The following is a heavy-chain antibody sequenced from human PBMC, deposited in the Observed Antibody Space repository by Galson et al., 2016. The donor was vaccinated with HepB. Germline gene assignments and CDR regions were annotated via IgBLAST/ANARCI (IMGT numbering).Heavy chain of an antibody. V-gene: IGHV3-11*06. D-gene: IGHD5-12*01. CDR2: LSPSTRYT. CDR3: ARDPGGYGFIDS. Sequence: SLRLSCAASGFTFTEYYMTWIRQAPGKGLEWLSYLSPSTRYTNSADSLKGRFTIFRDNAKNSVYLQMNSLRAEDTAVYYCARDPGGYGFIDSWGQGTLVTVSS. CDR1: GFTFTEYY. J-gene: IGHJ4*02.